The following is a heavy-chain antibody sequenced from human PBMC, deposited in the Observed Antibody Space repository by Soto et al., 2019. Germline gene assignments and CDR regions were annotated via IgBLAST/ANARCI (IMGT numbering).Heavy chain of an antibody. D-gene: IGHD3-10*01. V-gene: IGHV3-33*01. J-gene: IGHJ3*02. CDR3: ARDIAHYYGSGSRNDAFDI. Sequence: GGSLRLSCAASGFTFSSYGMHWVRQAPGKGLEWVAVIWYDGSNKYYADSVKGRFTISRDNSKNTLYLQMNSLRAEDTAVYYCARDIAHYYGSGSRNDAFDIWGQGTMVTVSS. CDR1: GFTFSSYG. CDR2: IWYDGSNK.